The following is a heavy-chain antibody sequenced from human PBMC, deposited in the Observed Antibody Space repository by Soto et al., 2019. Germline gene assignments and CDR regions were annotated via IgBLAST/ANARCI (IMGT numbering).Heavy chain of an antibody. CDR2: INDDGISM. J-gene: IGHJ4*02. Sequence: PGGSLRLSCAASGLTFSMYWMHWVRQVPGKGPEWVSRINDDGISMNYADSVKGRFTISRDNAKNTLYLQMNALRVEDTAVYYCTRGPRSTSTGTGAFWGQGTLVTVSS. V-gene: IGHV3-74*01. CDR3: TRGPRSTSTGTGAF. CDR1: GLTFSMYW. D-gene: IGHD1-1*01.